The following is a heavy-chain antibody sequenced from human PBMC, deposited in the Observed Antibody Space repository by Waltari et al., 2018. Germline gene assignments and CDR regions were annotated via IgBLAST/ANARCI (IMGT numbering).Heavy chain of an antibody. V-gene: IGHV7-4-1*02. CDR3: AREVVPAATIVVNWFDP. Sequence: QVELVQSGPELKKPGASVKVSCRASGYSFTSYAINWVRQAPGRGFELMGWINTNSGNPTYVQGFTGRFVFSLDTSVSTAFLQINSLEAEDTDVYYCAREVVPAATIVVNWFDPWGQGTLVTVSS. CDR2: INTNSGNP. CDR1: GYSFTSYA. J-gene: IGHJ5*02. D-gene: IGHD2-2*01.